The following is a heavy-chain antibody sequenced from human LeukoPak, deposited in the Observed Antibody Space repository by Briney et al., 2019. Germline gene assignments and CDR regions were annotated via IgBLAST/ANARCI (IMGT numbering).Heavy chain of an antibody. D-gene: IGHD6-19*01. Sequence: GGSLRLSCAASGFTFSSYWMSWVRQAPGKGLEWVANIKQDGSDKHYLDSVKGRFTISRDNAKNSLHLQMNSLRVEDTAVYYCARDGNGWAYDYWGQGTLVTVSS. CDR3: ARDGNGWAYDY. J-gene: IGHJ4*02. CDR2: IKQDGSDK. V-gene: IGHV3-7*04. CDR1: GFTFSSYW.